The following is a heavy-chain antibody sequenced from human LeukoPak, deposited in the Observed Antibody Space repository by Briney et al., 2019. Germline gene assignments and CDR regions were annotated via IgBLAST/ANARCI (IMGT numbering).Heavy chain of an antibody. V-gene: IGHV3-23*01. CDR3: AKDERSITIFGVVISDAFDI. D-gene: IGHD3-3*01. CDR2: ISGSGGST. Sequence: GGSLRLSCAASGFTFSSYAMRWVRQAPGKGLEWVSAISGSGGSTYYADSVKGRFTISRDNSKNTLYLQMNSLRAEDTAVYYCAKDERSITIFGVVISDAFDIWGQGTMVTVSS. J-gene: IGHJ3*02. CDR1: GFTFSSYA.